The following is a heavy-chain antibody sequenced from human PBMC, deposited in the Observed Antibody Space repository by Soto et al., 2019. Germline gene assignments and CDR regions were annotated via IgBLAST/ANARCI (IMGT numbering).Heavy chain of an antibody. Sequence: PSETLSLTCTVSGGSISSSSYYWGWIRQPPGKGLEWIGSIYYSGSTYYNPSLKSRVTISVDTSKNQFSLKLSSVTAADTAVYYCARRITGTTSQNFDYWGQGTLVTVSS. D-gene: IGHD1-7*01. V-gene: IGHV4-39*01. J-gene: IGHJ4*02. CDR2: IYYSGST. CDR3: ARRITGTTSQNFDY. CDR1: GGSISSSSYY.